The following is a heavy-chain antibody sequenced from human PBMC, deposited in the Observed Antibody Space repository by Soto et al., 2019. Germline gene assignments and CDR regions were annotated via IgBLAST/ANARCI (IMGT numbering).Heavy chain of an antibody. CDR3: ARAAGYCTNGVCYHYYFDY. V-gene: IGHV3-30-3*01. J-gene: IGHJ4*02. Sequence: QVQLVESGGGVVQPGRSLRLSCAASGFTFSTYAMHWVRQAPGKGLEWVAVISYDGTNKYYADSVNGRFTISRDNSKNTLYLQMNSLRAEDTAVYYCARAAGYCTNGVCYHYYFDYWGQGTLVTVSS. D-gene: IGHD2-8*01. CDR2: ISYDGTNK. CDR1: GFTFSTYA.